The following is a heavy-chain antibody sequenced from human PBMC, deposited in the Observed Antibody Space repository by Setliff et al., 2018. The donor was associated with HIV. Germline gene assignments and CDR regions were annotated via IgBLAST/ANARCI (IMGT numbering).Heavy chain of an antibody. CDR3: AGYTTAWFAPY. CDR1: GYSIGSGYY. V-gene: IGHV4-38-2*02. D-gene: IGHD6-19*01. CDR2: IFYSGTT. Sequence: SETLSLTCNVSGYSIGSGYYWAWIRQPPGKGLEWIGYIFYSGTTNYNPSLKSRVTISVGASKSQFSLNLTSVTVADTAIYYCAGYTTAWFAPYWGQGTLVTVSS. J-gene: IGHJ4*02.